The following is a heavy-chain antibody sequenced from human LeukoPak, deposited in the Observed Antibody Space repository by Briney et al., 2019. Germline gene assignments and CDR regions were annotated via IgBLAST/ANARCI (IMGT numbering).Heavy chain of an antibody. V-gene: IGHV3-7*03. D-gene: IGHD4-17*01. CDR1: RFIFSSYW. J-gene: IGHJ4*02. CDR2: INQDGSDK. Sequence: GGSLRLSCATSRFIFSSYWMTWVRRTPGKGLEWVASINQDGSDKYYVDSVKGRFTISRDNTKKSLYLEMNSLRAEDTAVYYCAKVTVTGSSLVDYWGQGTLVTVSS. CDR3: AKVTVTGSSLVDY.